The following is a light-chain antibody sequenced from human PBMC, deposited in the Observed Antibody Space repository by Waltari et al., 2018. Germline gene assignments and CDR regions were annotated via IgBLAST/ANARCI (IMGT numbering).Light chain of an antibody. CDR2: YDR. J-gene: IGLJ1*01. V-gene: IGLV3-21*04. Sequence: SYVVTQPPSVSVAPGETATIPCGGDNIGTYSAHWYQQKAGQAPVLVIFYDRGRPSGIPDRFSGSNSGNTATLTISRVEAGDEARYYCHVWHPHVEPGVFGTGTEVTVL. CDR1: NIGTYS. CDR3: HVWHPHVEPGV.